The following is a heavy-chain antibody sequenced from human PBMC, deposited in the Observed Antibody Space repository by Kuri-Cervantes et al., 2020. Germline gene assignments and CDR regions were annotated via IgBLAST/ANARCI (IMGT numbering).Heavy chain of an antibody. Sequence: SCAVSGGSISSSNWWSWVRQPPGKGLEWIGEIYHSGSTNYNPSLKSRVTISVDKSKNQFSLQLNSVTPEDTAVYYCARDAGYSSSWYYFDYWGQGTLVTVSS. CDR1: GGSISSSNW. CDR2: IYHSGST. J-gene: IGHJ4*02. V-gene: IGHV4-4*02. D-gene: IGHD6-13*01. CDR3: ARDAGYSSSWYYFDY.